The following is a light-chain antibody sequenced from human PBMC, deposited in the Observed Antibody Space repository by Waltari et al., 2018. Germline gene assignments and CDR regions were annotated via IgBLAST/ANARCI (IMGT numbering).Light chain of an antibody. CDR2: KAS. CDR3: QQYKSYSIT. J-gene: IGKJ5*01. Sequence: DIQMTQSPSTLSASVGDRVTITCRASQSMSSWLAWYQQKPGKAPNLLIYKASSLESGVPSRFSGSGSGTEFTLTISSLQPDDFATYYCQQYKSYSITFGQGTRLEIK. V-gene: IGKV1-5*03. CDR1: QSMSSW.